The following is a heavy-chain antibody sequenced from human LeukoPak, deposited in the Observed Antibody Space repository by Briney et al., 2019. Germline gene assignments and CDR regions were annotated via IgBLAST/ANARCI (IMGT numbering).Heavy chain of an antibody. Sequence: PGGSLRLSCAASGFTFSDYEMNWVRQAPGKGLEWVSYISTSGSTIYYADSVKGRFTISRDNAKNSLYLQMNSLRAEDTAVYYCGVYSSSWHDYWGQGTLVTVSS. D-gene: IGHD6-13*01. CDR2: ISTSGSTI. CDR3: GVYSSSWHDY. J-gene: IGHJ4*02. V-gene: IGHV3-48*03. CDR1: GFTFSDYE.